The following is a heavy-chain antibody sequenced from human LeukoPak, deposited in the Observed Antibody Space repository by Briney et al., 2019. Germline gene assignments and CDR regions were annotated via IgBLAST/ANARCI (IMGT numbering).Heavy chain of an antibody. J-gene: IGHJ4*02. Sequence: PGRSLRLSCAASGFIFGDYAIHWVRQGPGKGLEWVSGITGNSARVSYADSVKGRFTISRDDAKNSLYLQMNSLRPEDTALYFCAKGEGYCSSSSCVFDYWGQGTLVTVSS. CDR2: ITGNSARV. V-gene: IGHV3-9*01. CDR3: AKGEGYCSSSSCVFDY. CDR1: GFIFGDYA. D-gene: IGHD2-2*01.